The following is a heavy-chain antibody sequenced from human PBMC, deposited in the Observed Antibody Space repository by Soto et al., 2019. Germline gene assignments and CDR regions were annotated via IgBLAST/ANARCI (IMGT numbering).Heavy chain of an antibody. J-gene: IGHJ4*02. V-gene: IGHV3-23*01. D-gene: IGHD3-22*01. CDR1: GFTFSSYA. Sequence: GGSLRLSCVASGFTFSSYAMSWVRQAPGKGLEWVSAISGSGGRTYYADSVKGRFTISRDNSKNTLYLQMNSLRAEDTAVYYCTIFPYDSRVVDYWGQGTLVTVS. CDR2: ISGSGGRT. CDR3: TIFPYDSRVVDY.